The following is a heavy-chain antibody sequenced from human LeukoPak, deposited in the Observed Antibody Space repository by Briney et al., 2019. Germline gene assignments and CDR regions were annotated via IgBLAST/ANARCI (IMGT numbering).Heavy chain of an antibody. V-gene: IGHV1-2*02. CDR3: ARVRGGTIFFDY. CDR1: GSAFTGFY. D-gene: IGHD3-10*01. CDR2: INPNSGGT. J-gene: IGHJ4*02. Sequence: ASVNVSCKAAGSAFTGFYMNWVSRAPGQRGEGLGWINPNSGGTIYAKKLQGRVTMTRDTSISTAYMELSRLRSDDTAVYYCARVRGGTIFFDYWGQGTLVTVSS.